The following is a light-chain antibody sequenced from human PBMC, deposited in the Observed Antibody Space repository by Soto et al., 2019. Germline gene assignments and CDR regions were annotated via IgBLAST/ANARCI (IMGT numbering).Light chain of an antibody. J-gene: IGKJ4*01. CDR1: QSVSSN. V-gene: IGKV3-15*01. CDR3: QQYNNWPLL. Sequence: EIVMTQSPATLSVSPGERATPSCRASQSVSSNLAWYQQKPGQAPRLLIYGASTRATGIPARFSGSGSGTEFTLTISSLQSEDFAVYYCQQYNNWPLLFGGGTKVEIK. CDR2: GAS.